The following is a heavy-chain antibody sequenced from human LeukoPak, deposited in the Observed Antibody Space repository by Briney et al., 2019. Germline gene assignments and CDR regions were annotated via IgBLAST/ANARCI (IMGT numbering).Heavy chain of an antibody. CDR1: GGSISSGSYY. Sequence: SQTLSLTCTVSGGSISSGSYYWSWIRQPAGKGLEWIGRIYTSGSTNYNPSLKSRVTISVDTSKNQFSLKLSSVTAADTAVYYCASLQRRLGYSYGDAFDIWGQGTMVTVSS. V-gene: IGHV4-61*02. CDR2: IYTSGST. J-gene: IGHJ3*02. CDR3: ASLQRRLGYSYGDAFDI. D-gene: IGHD5-18*01.